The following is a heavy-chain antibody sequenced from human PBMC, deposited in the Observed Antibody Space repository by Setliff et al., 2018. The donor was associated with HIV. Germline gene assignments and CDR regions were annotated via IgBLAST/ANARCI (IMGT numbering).Heavy chain of an antibody. J-gene: IGHJ4*02. CDR2: IYYSGST. D-gene: IGHD5-18*01. CDR1: GGSISSSTYY. Sequence: SETLSLTCTVSGGSISSSTYYWGWIRQPPGKGLEWIGTIYYSGSTYYNPSFKSRLTISVDTSKNQFSLKLSSVTAADTAVYYCARRDGYSYGFYFDYWGQGTLVTVSS. V-gene: IGHV4-39*01. CDR3: ARRDGYSYGFYFDY.